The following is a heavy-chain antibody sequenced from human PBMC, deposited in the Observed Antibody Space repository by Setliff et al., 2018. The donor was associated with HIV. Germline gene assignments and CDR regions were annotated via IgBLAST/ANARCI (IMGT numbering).Heavy chain of an antibody. CDR3: ARQPETYYYDGGVYFPGPYFDY. V-gene: IGHV4-34*01. J-gene: IGHJ4*02. CDR2: IADSGAT. CDR1: GGSLANYY. D-gene: IGHD3-22*01. Sequence: SETLSLTCAVYGGSLANYYWSWFRQSPGKGLEWIGEIADSGATDYNPSLKSRVIISLDTSKKQFSLKLNSVTAADTAVYYCARQPETYYYDGGVYFPGPYFDYWGQGAPVTVSS.